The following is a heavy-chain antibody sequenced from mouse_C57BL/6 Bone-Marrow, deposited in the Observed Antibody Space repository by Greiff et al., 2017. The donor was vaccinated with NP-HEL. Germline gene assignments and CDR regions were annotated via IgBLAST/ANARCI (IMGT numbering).Heavy chain of an antibody. CDR1: GFTFSSYG. Sequence: EVQGVESGGDLVKPGGSLKLSCAASGFTFSSYGMSWVRQTPDKRLEWVATISSGGSYTYYPDSVKGRFTISRDNAKNTLYLQMSSLKSEDTAMYYCARPPYYYGSSSAWFAYWGQGTLVTVSA. CDR3: ARPPYYYGSSSAWFAY. J-gene: IGHJ3*01. D-gene: IGHD1-1*01. CDR2: ISSGGSYT. V-gene: IGHV5-6*01.